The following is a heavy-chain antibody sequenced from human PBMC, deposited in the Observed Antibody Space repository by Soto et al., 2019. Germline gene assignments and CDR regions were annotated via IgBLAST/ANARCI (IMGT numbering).Heavy chain of an antibody. CDR3: TKAFWSGYYALDF. Sequence: GGSLRLSCAASGFTFSSYAMNWVRQAPGKGLEWVSSISGSGGSTYFADSVKGRFTISRDNSKNTLYLQMNSLRAEDTAVYYCTKAFWSGYYALDFWGQGTLVTVSS. V-gene: IGHV3-23*01. CDR2: ISGSGGST. CDR1: GFTFSSYA. D-gene: IGHD3-3*01. J-gene: IGHJ4*02.